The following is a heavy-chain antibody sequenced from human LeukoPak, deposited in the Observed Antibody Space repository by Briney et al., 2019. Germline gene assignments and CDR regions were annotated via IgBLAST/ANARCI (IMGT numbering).Heavy chain of an antibody. J-gene: IGHJ6*02. D-gene: IGHD2-2*01. CDR1: EYTLTSYY. Sequence: ASVKVSCKASEYTLTSYYLHWVRQAPGQGLEWMAIINPSGGSTSHAQKFQGRVTITADESTSTAYMELSSLRSEDTAVYYCARVGSSTSCFMCGLPVWGQGTTVTVSS. CDR3: ARVGSSTSCFMCGLPV. V-gene: IGHV1-46*01. CDR2: INPSGGST.